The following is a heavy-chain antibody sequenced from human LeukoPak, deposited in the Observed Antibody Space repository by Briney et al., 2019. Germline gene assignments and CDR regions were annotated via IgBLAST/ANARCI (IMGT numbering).Heavy chain of an antibody. J-gene: IGHJ4*02. D-gene: IGHD6-13*01. CDR1: GFTFSSYW. V-gene: IGHV3-7*01. CDR3: ARGSSSSWYYFNY. Sequence: GGSLRPSWAPSGFTFSSYWMRWVRQAPEKGLEWVANIKQDGSEKYCVHSVKGRFTISRDNAKNPLCLQINSLRAEDTAVSYCARGSSSSWYYFNYWGQGTLVTVSS. CDR2: IKQDGSEK.